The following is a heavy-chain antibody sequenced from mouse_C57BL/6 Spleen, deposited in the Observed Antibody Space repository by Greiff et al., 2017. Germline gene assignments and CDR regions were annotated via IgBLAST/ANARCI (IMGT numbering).Heavy chain of an antibody. D-gene: IGHD2-14*01. CDR3: EREVPSLYAMEY. CDR2: IYPGSGNT. CDR1: GYSFTSYY. V-gene: IGHV1-66*01. J-gene: IGHJ4*01. Sequence: QVQLKESGPELVKPGASVKISCKASGYSFTSYYIHWVKQRPGQGLEWIGWIYPGSGNTKYNEKFKGKATLTADPSSSTAYMQLSSLTSENYAVYYCEREVPSLYAMEYWGQGTSVTVSA.